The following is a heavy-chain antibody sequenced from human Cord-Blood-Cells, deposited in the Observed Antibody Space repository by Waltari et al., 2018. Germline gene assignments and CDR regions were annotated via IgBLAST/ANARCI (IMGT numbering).Heavy chain of an antibody. CDR1: GYTLTELS. J-gene: IGHJ3*02. D-gene: IGHD4-17*01. CDR3: ATSQNGEEAFDI. Sequence: QVQLVQSGAEVKKPGASVKVSCKVSGYTLTELSMHWVRQAPGKGLEWMGGFDTEDGETIYAPKFQGRVTMTEDTSTDTAYMELSSLRSEDTAVYYCATSQNGEEAFDIWGQGTMVTVSS. V-gene: IGHV1-24*01. CDR2: FDTEDGET.